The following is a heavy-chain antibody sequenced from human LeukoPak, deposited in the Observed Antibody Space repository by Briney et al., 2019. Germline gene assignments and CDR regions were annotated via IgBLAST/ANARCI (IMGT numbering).Heavy chain of an antibody. D-gene: IGHD4-17*01. CDR2: INHSGST. V-gene: IGHV4-34*01. CDR3: ANLYGGDPHGYFDY. Sequence: SETLSLTCAVYGGSFSGYYWSWIRQPPGKGLEWIGEINHSGSTNYNPSLKSRVTISEDTSKNQFSLKLSSVTAADTAVYYCANLYGGDPHGYFDYWGQGTLVTVSS. J-gene: IGHJ4*02. CDR1: GGSFSGYY.